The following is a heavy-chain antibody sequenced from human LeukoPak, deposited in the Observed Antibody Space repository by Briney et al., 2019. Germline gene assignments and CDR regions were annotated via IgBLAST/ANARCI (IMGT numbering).Heavy chain of an antibody. D-gene: IGHD5-18*01. J-gene: IGHJ4*02. CDR3: ARGVRYSYALGY. CDR2: MNPNSGNT. V-gene: IGHV1-8*01. CDR1: GYTFTSYD. Sequence: ASVKVSCKASGYTFTSYDINWVRQAPGQGLEWMGWMNPNSGNTGYAQKFQGRVTMTRNTSISTAYMELSSLRSEDTAVYYCARGVRYSYALGYWGQGTLVTVSS.